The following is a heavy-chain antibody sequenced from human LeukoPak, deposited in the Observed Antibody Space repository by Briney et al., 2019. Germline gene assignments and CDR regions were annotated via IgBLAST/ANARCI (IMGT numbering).Heavy chain of an antibody. V-gene: IGHV4-38-2*01. Sequence: SETLSLTCAVSGYSISSGYYWGWIRQPPGKGLEWNGSIYHSGITYYNPSLKSRVTISVDTSKNQFSLKLSSVTAADTAVYYCARHPLTYYDFWSGYYTGSSAFDIWGQGTVVTVSS. CDR1: GYSISSGYY. CDR2: IYHSGIT. CDR3: ARHPLTYYDFWSGYYTGSSAFDI. J-gene: IGHJ3*02. D-gene: IGHD3-3*01.